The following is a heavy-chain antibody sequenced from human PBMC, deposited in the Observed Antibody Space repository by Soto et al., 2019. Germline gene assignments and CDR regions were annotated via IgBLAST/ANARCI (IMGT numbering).Heavy chain of an antibody. D-gene: IGHD6-19*01. CDR3: ARDRSADRFVQYFQH. Sequence: TGGSLRLSCAASGFIFTSYSMVWVRLAPGKGLGWVASISSGSDSIFYADSVKGRFTVSRDNAKNSLFLQMNNLRAEDTAVYFCARDRSADRFVQYFQHWGQGTQVTVSS. CDR1: GFIFTSYS. CDR2: ISSGSDSI. V-gene: IGHV3-21*01. J-gene: IGHJ1*01.